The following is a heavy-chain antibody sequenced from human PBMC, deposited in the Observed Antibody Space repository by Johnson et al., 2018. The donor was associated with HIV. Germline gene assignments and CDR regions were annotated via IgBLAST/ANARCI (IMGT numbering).Heavy chain of an antibody. J-gene: IGHJ3*02. Sequence: QVQLVESGGGLVQPGGSLRLSCAASGFTFSSYGMHWVRQAPGKGLEWVAFILYDGSNKYYADSVKGRFTISRDNSKNTLYLQMNSLRAEDTAVYYCANIAVVYAFDIWGQGTMVTVSS. CDR1: GFTFSSYG. CDR2: ILYDGSNK. D-gene: IGHD6-19*01. V-gene: IGHV3-30*02. CDR3: ANIAVVYAFDI.